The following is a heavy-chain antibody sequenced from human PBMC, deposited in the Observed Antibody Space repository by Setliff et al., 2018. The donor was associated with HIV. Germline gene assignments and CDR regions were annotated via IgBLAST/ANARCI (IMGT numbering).Heavy chain of an antibody. V-gene: IGHV4-34*01. CDR1: GGSFSGYY. D-gene: IGHD5-18*01. CDR3: ARPPRGFSWNYFDY. J-gene: IGHJ4*02. Sequence: PSETLSLTCAVYGGSFSGYYWTWIRQPPGKGLEWIGEVNGEMNHGGSPNYNPSLKSRVSISIDKSKNQFSLKLSSVTAADTAVYYCARPPRGFSWNYFDYWGQGTLVTVSS. CDR2: VNGEMNHGGSP.